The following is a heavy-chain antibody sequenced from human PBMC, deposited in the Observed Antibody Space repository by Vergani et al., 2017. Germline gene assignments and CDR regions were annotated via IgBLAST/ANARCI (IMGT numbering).Heavy chain of an antibody. CDR2: IYHSGST. CDR1: GGSISSYY. J-gene: IGHJ4*02. D-gene: IGHD5-24*01. CDR3: ARVGYNYGLFDY. Sequence: QVQLQESGPGLVKPSETLSLTCTVSGGSISSYYWSWIRQPPGKGLEWIGYIYHSGSTNYNPSLKSRVTISVDTSKNQFSLKLSSVTAADTAVYYCARVGYNYGLFDYWGQGTLVTVSS. V-gene: IGHV4-59*01.